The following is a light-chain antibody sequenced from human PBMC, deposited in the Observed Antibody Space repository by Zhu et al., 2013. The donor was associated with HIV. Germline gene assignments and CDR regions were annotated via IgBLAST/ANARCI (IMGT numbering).Light chain of an antibody. CDR2: EVS. CDR3: CSYAGSYTYV. Sequence: QSALTQPASVSGSPGQSITISCTGTSNDVGGYNYVSWYQQHPGKAPKLMIYEVSNRPSGVSNRFSGSKSGNTASLTISGLQAEDEADYYCCSYAGSYTYVFGTGTKVTVL. CDR1: SNDVGGYNY. V-gene: IGLV2-14*01. J-gene: IGLJ1*01.